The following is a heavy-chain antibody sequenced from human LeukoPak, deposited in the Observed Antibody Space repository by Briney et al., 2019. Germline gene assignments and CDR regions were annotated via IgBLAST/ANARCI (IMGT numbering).Heavy chain of an antibody. J-gene: IGHJ4*02. Sequence: SETLSLTCTVSGGSISNYYWSWIRQPPGEGLEWIGYIYYSGSTNYNPSLKSRVTISVDTSKNQFSLKLGSVTAADTAVYYCARLDYGSGSYPFDYWGQGTLVIVSS. CDR1: GGSISNYY. D-gene: IGHD3-10*01. CDR3: ARLDYGSGSYPFDY. V-gene: IGHV4-59*08. CDR2: IYYSGST.